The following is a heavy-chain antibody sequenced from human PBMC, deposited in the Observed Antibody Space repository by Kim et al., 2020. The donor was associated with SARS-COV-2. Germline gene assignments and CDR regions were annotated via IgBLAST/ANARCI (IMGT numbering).Heavy chain of an antibody. D-gene: IGHD6-13*01. CDR3: ARGYRPRIAAAGTLLDY. CDR1: GGSFSGYY. CDR2: INHSGST. J-gene: IGHJ4*02. V-gene: IGHV4-34*01. Sequence: SETLSLTCAVYGGSFSGYYWSWIRQPPGKGLEWIGEINHSGSTNYNPSLKSRVTISVDTSKNQFSLKLSSVTAADTAVYYCARGYRPRIAAAGTLLDYWGQGTLVTVSS.